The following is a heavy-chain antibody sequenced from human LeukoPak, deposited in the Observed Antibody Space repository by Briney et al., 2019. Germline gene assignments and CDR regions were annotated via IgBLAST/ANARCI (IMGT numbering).Heavy chain of an antibody. D-gene: IGHD6-13*01. V-gene: IGHV3-30*18. J-gene: IGHJ6*02. CDR2: ISYDGSNE. CDR1: GFTFSSYG. CDR3: AKAGRIAAAGIGSVYGMDV. Sequence: GGSLRLSCAASGFTFSSYGMPWVRQAPGKGLEWVAVISYDGSNEYYADSVKGRFTISRDNSKNTLYLQMNSLRAEDTAVYYCAKAGRIAAAGIGSVYGMDVWGQGTTVTVSS.